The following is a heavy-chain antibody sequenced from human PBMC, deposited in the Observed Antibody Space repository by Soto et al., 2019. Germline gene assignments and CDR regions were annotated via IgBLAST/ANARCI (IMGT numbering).Heavy chain of an antibody. Sequence: QPGGSLRLSCAASGFTVSSNYMSWVRQAPGKGLEWVSVIYSGGSTYYADSVKGRFTISRDNSKNTLYLQMNSLRAEDTAVYYCARAGYSSSSRPFDYWGQGTLVTVSS. D-gene: IGHD6-6*01. V-gene: IGHV3-53*01. CDR2: IYSGGST. CDR1: GFTVSSNY. J-gene: IGHJ4*02. CDR3: ARAGYSSSSRPFDY.